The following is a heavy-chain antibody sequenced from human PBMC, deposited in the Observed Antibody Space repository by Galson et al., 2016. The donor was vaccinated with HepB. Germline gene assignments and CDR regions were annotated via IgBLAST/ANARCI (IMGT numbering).Heavy chain of an antibody. V-gene: IGHV1-46*04. J-gene: IGHJ4*02. CDR1: GYTFTNYY. CDR2: INPGDGRS. CDR3: AREFGDCDSTRCSKQHFDA. D-gene: IGHD2-2*01. Sequence: SVKVSCKASGYTFTNYYMHWVRQAPGQGLEWMAIINPGDGRSHSAQNLQGRVTVTRDTSTSTVYMELSSLMYEDTAMYYCAREFGDCDSTRCSKQHFDAWGQGTLVTVSS.